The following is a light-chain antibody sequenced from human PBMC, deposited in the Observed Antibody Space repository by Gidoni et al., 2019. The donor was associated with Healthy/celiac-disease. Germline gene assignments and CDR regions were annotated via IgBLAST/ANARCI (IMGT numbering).Light chain of an antibody. CDR2: DAS. V-gene: IGKV1-5*01. CDR3: QQYKSFSLT. J-gene: IGKJ4*01. Sequence: DIQMTQSPSTLSASVGDRVTITCRASQSISTWLAWYQQKLGKAPKLLIYDASSLESGVPSRFSGSGSGTDFTLTISSLRPDDFAAYYCQQYKSFSLTFGGGTKVEIK. CDR1: QSISTW.